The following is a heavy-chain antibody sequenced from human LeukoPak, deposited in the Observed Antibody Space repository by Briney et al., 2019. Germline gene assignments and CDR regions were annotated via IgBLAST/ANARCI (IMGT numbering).Heavy chain of an antibody. CDR1: VGSFSGYY. D-gene: IGHD3-3*01. Sequence: SEALSLTCAVYVGSFSGYYWSWIRQPPGKGLEWIGEVNHSGSTNYNPSLKSRVTISVDTSKNQFSLKLSSVTAADTAVYYCARVEKTDYDFWSGSKSSVAAFDIRGQGTKVTVSP. CDR2: VNHSGST. V-gene: IGHV4-34*01. J-gene: IGHJ3*02. CDR3: ARVEKTDYDFWSGSKSSVAAFDI.